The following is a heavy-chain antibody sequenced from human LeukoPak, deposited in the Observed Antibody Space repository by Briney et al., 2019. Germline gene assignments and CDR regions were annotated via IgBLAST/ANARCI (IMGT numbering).Heavy chain of an antibody. CDR2: ISSRGSTI. D-gene: IGHD3-16*01. Sequence: GGSLRLSCAASRFTFSSYDMNWVRQAPGKGLEWLSYISSRGSTIYYADSVKGRFTISRDNAKNSLYLQMNCLRAEDTAVYYCARENLGGAIYYFDYWGQGTLVTVSS. J-gene: IGHJ4*02. V-gene: IGHV3-48*03. CDR1: RFTFSSYD. CDR3: ARENLGGAIYYFDY.